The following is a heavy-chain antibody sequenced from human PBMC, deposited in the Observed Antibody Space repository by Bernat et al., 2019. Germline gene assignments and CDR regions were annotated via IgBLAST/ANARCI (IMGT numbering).Heavy chain of an antibody. Sequence: QVQLQESGPGLVKPSQTLSLTCTVSVGSISSGDYYWSWIRQPPGKGLEWIGYIYYSGSAYYNPSLKSRVTISVDTSKNQFSLKLSSVTAADTAVYYCVRVHDGYRNDYWGQGTLVTVSS. CDR2: IYYSGSA. V-gene: IGHV4-30-4*01. D-gene: IGHD5-24*01. J-gene: IGHJ4*02. CDR3: VRVHDGYRNDY. CDR1: VGSISSGDYY.